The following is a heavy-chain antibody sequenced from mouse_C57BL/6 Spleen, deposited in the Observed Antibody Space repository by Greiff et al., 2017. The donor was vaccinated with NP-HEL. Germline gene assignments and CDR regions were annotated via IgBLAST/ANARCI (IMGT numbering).Heavy chain of an antibody. CDR3: ARALRRGVYFDY. CDR1: GYTFTSYW. Sequence: VKLQQPGAELVKPGASVKLSCKASGYTFTSYWMQWVKQRPGQGLEWIGEIDPSDSYTNYNQKFKGKATLTVDTSSSTAYMQLSSLTSEDSAVYYCARALRRGVYFDYWGQGTTLTVSS. J-gene: IGHJ2*01. D-gene: IGHD1-2*01. V-gene: IGHV1-50*01. CDR2: IDPSDSYT.